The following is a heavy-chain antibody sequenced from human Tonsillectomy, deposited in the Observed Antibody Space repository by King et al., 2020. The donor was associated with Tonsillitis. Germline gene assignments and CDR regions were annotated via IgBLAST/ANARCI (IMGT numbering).Heavy chain of an antibody. CDR1: GGSISSGGYY. CDR2: IYYSGST. D-gene: IGHD4-17*01. CDR3: AGGMDYGDYVVNNWFDP. Sequence: QLQESGPGLVKPSQTLSLTCTVSGGSISSGGYYWSWIRQHPGKGLEWIGYIYYSGSTYYNPSLKSRVTISVDTSKNQFSLKLSSVTAADTAVYYCAGGMDYGDYVVNNWFDPWGQGTLVTVSS. J-gene: IGHJ5*02. V-gene: IGHV4-31*03.